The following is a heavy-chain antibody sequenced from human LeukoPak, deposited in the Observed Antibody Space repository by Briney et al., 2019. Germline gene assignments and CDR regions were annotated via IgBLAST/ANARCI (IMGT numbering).Heavy chain of an antibody. CDR1: GFTFSSYA. CDR2: ISYDGSNK. J-gene: IGHJ4*02. Sequence: GGSLRLSCAASGFTFSSYAMHWVRQAPGKGLEWVVVISYDGSNKYYADSVKGRFTISRDNSKNTLYLQMNSLRAEDTAVYYCARDGSYDSSGSLGYWGQGTLVTVSS. CDR3: ARDGSYDSSGSLGY. D-gene: IGHD3-22*01. V-gene: IGHV3-30-3*01.